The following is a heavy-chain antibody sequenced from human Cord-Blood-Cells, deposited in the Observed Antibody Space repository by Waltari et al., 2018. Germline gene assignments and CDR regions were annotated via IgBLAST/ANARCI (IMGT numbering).Heavy chain of an antibody. CDR2: IYYSGST. Sequence: QVQLQESGPGLVKLSQTLSLTCNVSGGSISSGGYYWSWIRQHPGKGLEWMGYIYYSGSTYYNPSLKSRVTISVDTSKNQFSLKLSSVTAADTAVYYCASSLRQGNAFDIWGQGTMVTVSS. J-gene: IGHJ3*02. CDR3: ASSLRQGNAFDI. CDR1: GGSISSGGYY. V-gene: IGHV4-31*03.